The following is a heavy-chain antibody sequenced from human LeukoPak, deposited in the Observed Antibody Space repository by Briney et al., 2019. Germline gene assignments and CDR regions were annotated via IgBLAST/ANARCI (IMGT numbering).Heavy chain of an antibody. CDR1: GFTFSDYY. CDR3: ARALGGSYYGGTFDY. CDR2: IYYSGST. V-gene: IGHV4-38-2*01. D-gene: IGHD1-26*01. Sequence: GSLRLSSAASGFTFSDYYMGWIRQPPGKGLEWIGSIYYSGSTYYKPSHKSRVTISVDTSKNQFSLKLSSVTAADTAVYYCARALGGSYYGGTFDYWGQGTLVTVSS. J-gene: IGHJ4*02.